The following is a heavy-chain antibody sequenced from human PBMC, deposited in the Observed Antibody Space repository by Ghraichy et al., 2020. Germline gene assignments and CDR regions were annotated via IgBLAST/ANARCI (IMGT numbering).Heavy chain of an antibody. J-gene: IGHJ4*02. CDR1: GGSVSSGSYY. V-gene: IGHV4-61*03. CDR2: IYYTGST. D-gene: IGHD6-19*01. CDR3: ARGRDSSAWYLFDY. Sequence: SCTVSGGSVSSGSYYWSWIRQPPGKGLEWIGYIYYTGSTNYNPSLKSRVAISVDTPKSHFSLKLSSVTAADTAVYYCARGRDSSAWYLFDYWGQGTLVTVSS.